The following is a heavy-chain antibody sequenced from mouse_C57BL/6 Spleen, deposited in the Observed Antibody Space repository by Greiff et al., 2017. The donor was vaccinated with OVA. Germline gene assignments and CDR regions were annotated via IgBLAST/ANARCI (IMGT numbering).Heavy chain of an antibody. CDR2: IDPKTGGT. D-gene: IGHD2-5*01. J-gene: IGHJ2*01. Sequence: QVQLQQSGAELVRPGASVTLSCKASGYTFTDYEMHWVKQTPVHGLEWIGAIDPKTGGTAYNQKFKGKAILTADKSSSTAYMELRSLTSEDSAVYYCTRDYSNDYFDYWGQGTTLTVSS. V-gene: IGHV1-15*01. CDR1: GYTFTDYE. CDR3: TRDYSNDYFDY.